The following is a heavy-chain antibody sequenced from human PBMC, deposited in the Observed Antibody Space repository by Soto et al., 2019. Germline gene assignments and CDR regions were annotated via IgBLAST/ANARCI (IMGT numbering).Heavy chain of an antibody. CDR2: IYYSGST. J-gene: IGHJ4*02. Sequence: SETLSLTCTVSGGSISSYYWSWIRQPPGKGLEWIGYIYYSGSTNYNPSLKSRVTISVDRSKNQFSLKLSSVTAADTAVYYCARVNYDSSGYLDYWGQGTLVTVSS. D-gene: IGHD3-22*01. CDR3: ARVNYDSSGYLDY. V-gene: IGHV4-59*12. CDR1: GGSISSYY.